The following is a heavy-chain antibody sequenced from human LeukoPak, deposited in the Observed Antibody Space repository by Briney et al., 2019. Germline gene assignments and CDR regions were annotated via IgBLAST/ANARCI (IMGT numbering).Heavy chain of an antibody. CDR3: AIRYSGSYNDY. CDR2: ISSSGSTI. J-gene: IGHJ4*02. Sequence: GGSLRLSCAASGFTFSSYEMNWVRQAPGKGLEWVSYISSSGSTIYYADSVKGRFTISRDNAKNSLYLQMNSLRAEDTAMYYCAIRYSGSYNDYWGQGTLVTVSS. V-gene: IGHV3-48*03. D-gene: IGHD1-26*01. CDR1: GFTFSSYE.